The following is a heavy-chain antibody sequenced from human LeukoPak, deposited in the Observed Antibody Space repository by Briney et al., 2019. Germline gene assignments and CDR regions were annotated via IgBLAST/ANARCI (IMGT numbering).Heavy chain of an antibody. CDR1: GFTVSSNY. V-gene: IGHV3-66*01. J-gene: IGHJ4*02. CDR3: TTDPELLSY. D-gene: IGHD1-26*01. Sequence: GGSLRLSCAASGFTVSSNYMSWVRQAPGKGLEWVSVIYSGGSTYYADSVKGRFTISRDNSKNTLYLQMNSLKTEDTAVYYCTTDPELLSYWGQGTLVTVSS. CDR2: IYSGGST.